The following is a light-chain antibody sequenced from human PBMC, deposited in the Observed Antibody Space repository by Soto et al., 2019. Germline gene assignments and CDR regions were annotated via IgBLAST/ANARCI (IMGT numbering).Light chain of an antibody. CDR2: QVS. CDR3: MQGSQWPYT. V-gene: IGKV2-30*01. Sequence: DAVLTQSPLSLPVTLGQPASISCRSSKSLVYSDGNTYLNWFQQRPGQSPRRLIYQVSKRDSGVPDRFSGSGSGTDFTLENSRVEDEDVAMYYCMQGSQWPYTFGQGAKLEIK. CDR1: KSLVYSDGNTY. J-gene: IGKJ2*01.